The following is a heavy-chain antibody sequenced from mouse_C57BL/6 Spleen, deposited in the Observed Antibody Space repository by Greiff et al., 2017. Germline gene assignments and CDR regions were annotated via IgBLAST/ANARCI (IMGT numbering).Heavy chain of an antibody. CDR1: GYAFTNYL. D-gene: IGHD1-1*01. Sequence: QVQLQQSGAELVRPGTSVKVSCKASGYAFTNYLIEWVKQRPGQGLEWIGVINPGSGGTNYNEKFKGKATLTADKSSSTAYMQLSSLTSEDSAVYFCAREGVATDYAMDYWGQGTSVTVSS. V-gene: IGHV1-54*01. CDR2: INPGSGGT. CDR3: AREGVATDYAMDY. J-gene: IGHJ4*01.